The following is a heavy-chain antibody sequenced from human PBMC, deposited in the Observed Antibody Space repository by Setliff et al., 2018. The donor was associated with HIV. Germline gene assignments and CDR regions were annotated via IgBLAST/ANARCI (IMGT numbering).Heavy chain of an antibody. V-gene: IGHV4-59*01. CDR3: ARESGCSGGSCTYGYFDL. J-gene: IGHJ2*01. Sequence: SSETLSLTCTVSEGSLSTYYWSWIRQPPGKGLEWIGYIYYNGSTIYNPSLKSRVTISADTSKNKFSLNLSSVTAADTAVYYCARESGCSGGSCTYGYFDLWGRGTLVTVSS. CDR2: IYYNGST. D-gene: IGHD2-15*01. CDR1: EGSLSTYY.